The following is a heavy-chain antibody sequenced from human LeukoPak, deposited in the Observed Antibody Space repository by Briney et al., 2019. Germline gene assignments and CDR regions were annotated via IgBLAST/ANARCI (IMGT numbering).Heavy chain of an antibody. CDR2: INGDGRNI. CDR3: TRDLMDYDVSTGLHHYYMDV. D-gene: IGHD3-9*01. V-gene: IGHV3-74*01. J-gene: IGHJ6*02. CDR1: GFAFSKYA. Sequence: GGFLRLSCVASGFAFSKYAMHWVRQDPRKGLVWVSRINGDGRNINYADSVRGRFTISRDNAKNTLYLQMNTLRVEDTAVYYCTRDLMDYDVSTGLHHYYMDVWGQGTTVTVSS.